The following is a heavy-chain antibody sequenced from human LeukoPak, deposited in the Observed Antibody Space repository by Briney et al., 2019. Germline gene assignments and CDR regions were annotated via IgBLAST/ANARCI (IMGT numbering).Heavy chain of an antibody. CDR3: TRISGSSSGPFDY. CDR2: IKIKTDGGTI. V-gene: IGHV3-15*01. Sequence: SGGSLRLSCAASGFTFSNACMSWVRQAPGKGLEWVGRIKIKTDGGTIEYGAPVKGRFTISRDDSKNTLYLQMNTLETEDTGVYYCTRISGSSSGPFDYWGQGSLVTVSS. D-gene: IGHD1-26*01. J-gene: IGHJ4*02. CDR1: GFTFSNAC.